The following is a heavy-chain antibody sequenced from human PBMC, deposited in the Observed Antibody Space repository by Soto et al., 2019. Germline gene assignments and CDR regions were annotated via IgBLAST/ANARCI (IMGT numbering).Heavy chain of an antibody. D-gene: IGHD6-13*01. V-gene: IGHV4-31*03. J-gene: IGHJ4*02. CDR1: GGSIRSGGYY. CDR2: TYYSGYT. Sequence: QVQLQESGPGLVKPSQTLSLSCTVSGGSIRSGGYYWTWIGQHPGKGLEWIGYTYYSGYTNYNPPLKSRVTISVDASKNQFSGKLSSVTAADTAVYYCARVLSTAAVDYWGQGTLVTVSS. CDR3: ARVLSTAAVDY.